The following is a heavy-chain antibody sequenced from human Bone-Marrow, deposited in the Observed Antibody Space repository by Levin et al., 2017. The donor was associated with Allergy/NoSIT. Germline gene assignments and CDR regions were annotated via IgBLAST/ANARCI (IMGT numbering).Heavy chain of an antibody. J-gene: IGHJ4*02. V-gene: IGHV1-18*01. CDR3: ARVQVITMVRGVIITRGLDY. D-gene: IGHD3-10*01. Sequence: PKASVKVSCKASGYTFTSYGISWVRQAPGQGLEWMGWISAYNGNTNYAQKLQGRVTMTTDTSTSTAYMELRSLRSDDTAVYYCARVQVITMVRGVIITRGLDYWGQGTLVTVSS. CDR1: GYTFTSYG. CDR2: ISAYNGNT.